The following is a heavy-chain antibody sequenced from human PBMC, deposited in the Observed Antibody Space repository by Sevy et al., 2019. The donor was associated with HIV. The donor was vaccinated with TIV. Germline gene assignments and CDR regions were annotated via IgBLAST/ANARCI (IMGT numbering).Heavy chain of an antibody. CDR1: GFTFSNAW. D-gene: IGHD3-22*01. V-gene: IGHV3-15*01. Sequence: GGSLRLSCAASGFTFSNAWMSWVRQAPGKGLEWVGRIKSKTDGGTTDYAAPVKGRFTISRDDSKNTLYLQMNSLKTEDTAVXYCTTDMYYYDSSGYPQAFDIWGQGTMVTVSS. J-gene: IGHJ3*02. CDR2: IKSKTDGGTT. CDR3: TTDMYYYDSSGYPQAFDI.